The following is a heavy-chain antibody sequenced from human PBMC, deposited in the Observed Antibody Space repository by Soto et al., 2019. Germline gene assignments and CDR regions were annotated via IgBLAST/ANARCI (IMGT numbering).Heavy chain of an antibody. J-gene: IGHJ4*02. V-gene: IGHV3-30-3*01. D-gene: IGHD6-19*01. Sequence: QVQLVESGGGVVQPGRSLRLSCAASGFTFSSYAMHWVRQAPGKGLAWVAVISYDGSNKYYADSVKGRFTISRDNSKNTLYLQMNSLRAEDTAVYYCARGQWLLHYWGQGTLVTVSS. CDR3: ARGQWLLHY. CDR1: GFTFSSYA. CDR2: ISYDGSNK.